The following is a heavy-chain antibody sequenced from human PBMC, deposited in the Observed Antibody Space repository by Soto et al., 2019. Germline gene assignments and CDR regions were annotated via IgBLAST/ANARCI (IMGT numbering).Heavy chain of an antibody. Sequence: ASVKVSCKASGYTLTGYYMDWVREAPGQGLEWMGWMNPNSGNTGYAQKFQGRVTMTRNTSISTAYMELSSLRSEDTAVYYCARSGYLGYCSSTSCYSNWFDPWGQGTLVTVSS. D-gene: IGHD2-2*01. J-gene: IGHJ5*02. V-gene: IGHV1-8*02. CDR3: ARSGYLGYCSSTSCYSNWFDP. CDR1: GYTLTGYY. CDR2: MNPNSGNT.